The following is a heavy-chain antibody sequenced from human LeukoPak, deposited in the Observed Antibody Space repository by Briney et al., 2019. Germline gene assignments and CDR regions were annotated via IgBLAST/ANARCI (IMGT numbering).Heavy chain of an antibody. V-gene: IGHV3-23*01. CDR2: ISGSGDTT. J-gene: IGHJ4*02. D-gene: IGHD2-21*02. CDR1: GFTFSSYA. Sequence: PGGSLRLSCAASGFTFSSYAKSWVRQAPGKGLEWVSVISGSGDTTNYADSVKGRFTISRDNSKNTLYLQMNSLRAEDTAVYYCAKDRLLNCRGDCYIFDYWGQGTLVTVSS. CDR3: AKDRLLNCRGDCYIFDY.